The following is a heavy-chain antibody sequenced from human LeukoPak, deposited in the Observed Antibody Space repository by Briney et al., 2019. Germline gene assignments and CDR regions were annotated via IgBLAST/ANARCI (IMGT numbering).Heavy chain of an antibody. J-gene: IGHJ4*02. V-gene: IGHV3-23*01. CDR1: GFTFSSYA. Sequence: PGGSLRLSCAASGFTFSSYAMSWVRQAPGKGLEWVSAISGSGGSTYYADSVKGRFTISRDNSKNTLYLQMNSLRAEDTAVYYCAKIGGKSYYDFWSGYFYWGQGTLVTVSS. CDR3: AKIGGKSYYDFWSGYFY. CDR2: ISGSGGST. D-gene: IGHD3-3*01.